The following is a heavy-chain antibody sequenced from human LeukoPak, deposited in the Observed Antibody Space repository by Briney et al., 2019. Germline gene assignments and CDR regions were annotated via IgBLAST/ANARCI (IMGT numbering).Heavy chain of an antibody. D-gene: IGHD6-19*01. CDR3: AKDLQPGIAVAGPGEDY. CDR2: ISGSGGST. CDR1: GFTFSSYA. V-gene: IGHV3-23*01. J-gene: IGHJ4*02. Sequence: PGGSLRLSCAASGFTFSSYAMSWVRQAPGKGLEWVSAISGSGGSTYYADSVKGRFTISRDNSKNTLYLQMNSLRAEDTAVYYCAKDLQPGIAVAGPGEDYWGQGTLVTVSP.